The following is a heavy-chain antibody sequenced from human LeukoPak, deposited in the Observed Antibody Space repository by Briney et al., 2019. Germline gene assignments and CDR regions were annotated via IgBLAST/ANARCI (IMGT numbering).Heavy chain of an antibody. CDR1: GYSSSSGYY. J-gene: IGHJ6*04. D-gene: IGHD2-2*01. V-gene: IGHV4-38-2*02. Sequence: SETLSLTCAVSGYSSSSGYYWGWIRQPPGKGLEWIGSIYHSGSTYYSPSLKSRVTISVDTSKNHFSLKLTSVTAADTAVYYCAREGRYCSSTSCPHMDVWGKGTMVTVSS. CDR3: AREGRYCSSTSCPHMDV. CDR2: IYHSGST.